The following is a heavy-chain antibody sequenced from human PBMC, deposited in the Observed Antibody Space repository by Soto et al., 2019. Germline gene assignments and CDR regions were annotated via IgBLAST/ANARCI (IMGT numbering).Heavy chain of an antibody. CDR2: ISGSGGST. J-gene: IGHJ6*02. V-gene: IGHV3-23*01. D-gene: IGHD3-3*01. CDR3: AKADYDFWSGYYPIYGMDV. Sequence: GGSLRLSCAASGFTFSSYAMSWVRQAPGKGLEWVSAISGSGGSTYYADSVKGRFTISRDNSKNTLYLQMNSLRAEDTAVYYCAKADYDFWSGYYPIYGMDVWGQGTTVTVSS. CDR1: GFTFSSYA.